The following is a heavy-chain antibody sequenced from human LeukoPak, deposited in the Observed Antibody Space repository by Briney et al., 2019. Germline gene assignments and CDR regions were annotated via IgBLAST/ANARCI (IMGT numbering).Heavy chain of an antibody. Sequence: GGSLRLSCAASGFTFSSYAMSWVRQAPGKGLEWVSAISGSGGSTYYADSVKGRFTISRDNSKNTLYLQMNSLRAEDTAVYYCARDLNSRNSYELGYWGQGTLVTVSS. V-gene: IGHV3-23*01. CDR1: GFTFSSYA. CDR2: ISGSGGST. D-gene: IGHD7-27*01. CDR3: ARDLNSRNSYELGY. J-gene: IGHJ4*02.